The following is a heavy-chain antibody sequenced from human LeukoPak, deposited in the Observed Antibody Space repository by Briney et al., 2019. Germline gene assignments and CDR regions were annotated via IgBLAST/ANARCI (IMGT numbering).Heavy chain of an antibody. J-gene: IGHJ4*02. CDR1: GFTFDDYG. CDR3: TTYGSGRKFDY. V-gene: IGHV3-20*04. Sequence: GGSLRLSCAASGFTFDDYGMSWVRHAPGKGLEWVSGTNWNGARTGYADSVKGRFIISRDNAKNSLYLQMNSLKSEDTAVYYCTTYGSGRKFDYWGQGILVTVSS. CDR2: TNWNGART. D-gene: IGHD3-10*01.